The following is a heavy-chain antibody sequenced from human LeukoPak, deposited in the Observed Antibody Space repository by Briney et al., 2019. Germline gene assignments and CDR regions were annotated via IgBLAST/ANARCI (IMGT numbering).Heavy chain of an antibody. CDR1: GGTFSSYA. CDR2: IIPIFGTA. V-gene: IGHV1-69*05. CDR3: ARDTPDSSGYYYVGY. D-gene: IGHD3-22*01. J-gene: IGHJ4*02. Sequence: SVKVSCKASGGTFSSYAISWVRQAPGQGLEWMGGIIPIFGTANYAQKFQGRVTITTDESTSTAYMELSSPRSEDTAVYYCARDTPDSSGYYYVGYWGQGTLVTVSS.